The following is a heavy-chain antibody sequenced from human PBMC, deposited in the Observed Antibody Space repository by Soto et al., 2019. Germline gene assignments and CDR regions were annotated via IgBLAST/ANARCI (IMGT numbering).Heavy chain of an antibody. J-gene: IGHJ4*02. V-gene: IGHV3-30*18. CDR3: PKDRILYCSGGSCYTGDY. CDR1: GCTFSSYG. CDR2: ISYDGSNK. D-gene: IGHD2-15*01. Sequence: QVQLVESGGGVVQPGRSLRLSCAASGCTFSSYGMHWVRQAPGKGLEWVAVISYDGSNKYYADSVKGRFTISRDNSKNTLYLQMNSLRAEDTAVYYCPKDRILYCSGGSCYTGDYWGQGTLVTVSS.